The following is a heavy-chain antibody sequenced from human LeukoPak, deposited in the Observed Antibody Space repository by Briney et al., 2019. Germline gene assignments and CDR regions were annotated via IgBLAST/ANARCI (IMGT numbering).Heavy chain of an antibody. J-gene: IGHJ6*02. CDR1: GGTFSSYA. CDR3: ARGVVGSSPRYYYTPRSYGMDV. V-gene: IGHV1-69*04. Sequence: GASVKVSCKASGGTFSSYAISWVRQAPGQGLEWMGRIIPILGIANYAQKFQGRVTITADKSTSTAYMELSSLRSEDTAVYYCARGVVGSSPRYYYTPRSYGMDVWGQGTTVTVSS. D-gene: IGHD3-22*01. CDR2: IIPILGIA.